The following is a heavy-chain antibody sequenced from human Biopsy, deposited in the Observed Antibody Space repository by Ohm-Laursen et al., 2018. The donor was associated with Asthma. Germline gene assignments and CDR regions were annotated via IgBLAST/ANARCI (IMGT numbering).Heavy chain of an antibody. CDR1: GFTVSSNY. J-gene: IGHJ4*02. CDR2: IYSGGST. CDR3: AGGVVGDSPLCNY. V-gene: IGHV3-53*01. Sequence: SLRLSCAASGFTVSSNYMSWVRQAPGEGLEWVSVIYSGGSTYYADSVKGRFTISRDNSKNTLYLQMNSLRAEDTAVYYCAGGVVGDSPLCNYWGQGTLVTVSS. D-gene: IGHD2-21*02.